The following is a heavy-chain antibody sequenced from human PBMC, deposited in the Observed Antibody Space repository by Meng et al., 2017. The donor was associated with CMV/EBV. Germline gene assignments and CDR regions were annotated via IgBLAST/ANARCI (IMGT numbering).Heavy chain of an antibody. CDR2: IYYSGST. CDR1: GGSISSGGYY. D-gene: IGHD3-10*01. V-gene: IGHV4-31*02. CDR3: ARDPNYGSGSPDY. J-gene: IGHJ4*02. Sequence: VSGGSISSGGYYWSWIRQHPGKGLEWIGYIYYSGSTHYNPSLKSRVTISVDTSKNQFSLKLSSVTAADTAVYYCARDPNYGSGSPDYWGQGTLVTVSS.